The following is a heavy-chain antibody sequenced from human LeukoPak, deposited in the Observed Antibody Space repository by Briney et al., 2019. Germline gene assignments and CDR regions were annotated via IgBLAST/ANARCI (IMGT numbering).Heavy chain of an antibody. J-gene: IGHJ4*02. V-gene: IGHV4-34*01. CDR1: GGSFSGYY. Sequence: PSETLSLTCAVYGGSFSGYYWSWIRQPPGKGREWIGEINHRGSTNYNPSLKSRVTISVDTSKNQFSLKLSSVTAADTAVYYCARGSTVTTSTHPFFDYWGQGTLVTVSS. CDR2: INHRGST. D-gene: IGHD4-17*01. CDR3: ARGSTVTTSTHPFFDY.